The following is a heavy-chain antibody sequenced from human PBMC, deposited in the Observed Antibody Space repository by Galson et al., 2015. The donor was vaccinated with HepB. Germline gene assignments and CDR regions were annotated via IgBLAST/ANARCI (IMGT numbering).Heavy chain of an antibody. CDR1: GFTFSGSA. J-gene: IGHJ6*02. Sequence: SLRLSCAASGFTFSGSALHWVPQASGKGLEWVGRIRSKGNTYATAYGASVMGRFTISRDDSKNTTYLRMNSLKSEDTAVYYCTRHRHSDGENYGMDVWGQGTTVTVSS. CDR3: TRHRHSDGENYGMDV. CDR2: IRSKGNTYAT. V-gene: IGHV3-73*01. D-gene: IGHD5-24*01.